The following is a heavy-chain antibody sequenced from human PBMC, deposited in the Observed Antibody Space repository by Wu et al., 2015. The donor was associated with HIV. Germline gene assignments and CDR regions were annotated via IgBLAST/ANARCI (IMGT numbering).Heavy chain of an antibody. CDR3: ARDLSENYYGSGRGSHWFDP. Sequence: QVQLVQSGAEVKKPGASVKVSCKASGYIFTGYYMHWVRQAPGQGLEWMGWINPNSGGTNYAQKFQGSVTMTRDTSISTAYMELSRLRPDDTAVYYCARDLSENYYGSGRGSHWFDPWGQGTPGHRLL. CDR2: INPNSGGT. V-gene: IGHV1-2*02. D-gene: IGHD3-10*01. J-gene: IGHJ5*02. CDR1: GYIFTGYY.